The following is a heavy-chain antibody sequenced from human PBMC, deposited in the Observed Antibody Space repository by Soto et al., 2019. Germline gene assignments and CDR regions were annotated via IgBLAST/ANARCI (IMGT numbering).Heavy chain of an antibody. D-gene: IGHD3-16*01. CDR1: GFTVSSNY. Sequence: EVQLVESGGGLVQPGGSLRLSCAASGFTVSSNYMSWVRQAPGKGLEWVSVVYIGGNTYYAESVEDRFTISRDNFQNMLFLQMNSLRAADTAVYSCAGSVGGGFDYWGQGTLVTVSS. V-gene: IGHV3-66*01. J-gene: IGHJ4*02. CDR3: AGSVGGGFDY. CDR2: VYIGGNT.